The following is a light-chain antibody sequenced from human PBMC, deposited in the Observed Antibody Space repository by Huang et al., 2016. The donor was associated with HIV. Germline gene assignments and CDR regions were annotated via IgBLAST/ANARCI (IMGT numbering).Light chain of an antibody. Sequence: EIVLTQSPDTLSLSPGERGALSCRASHNVTNDYLAWYQHKSGQAPRLLIYGSSGRATATPARFSGSGSGTDFSLTIDTVKPEDFVSYYCQQYSTSPWTFGPGTKLEIK. V-gene: IGKV3-20*01. CDR1: HNVTNDY. J-gene: IGKJ1*01. CDR3: QQYSTSPWT. CDR2: GSS.